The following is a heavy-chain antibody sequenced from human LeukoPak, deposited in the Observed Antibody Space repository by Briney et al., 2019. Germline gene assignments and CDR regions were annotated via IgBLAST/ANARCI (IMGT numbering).Heavy chain of an antibody. CDR1: GFTFSSYW. D-gene: IGHD4-17*01. CDR3: ARADVTVTTWRVRGYYFDY. CDR2: INSDGSST. J-gene: IGHJ4*02. Sequence: PGGSLRLSCAASGFTFSSYWMDWVRQAPGKGLVWVSRINSDGSSTSYADSVKGRFTISRDNAKNTLYLQMNSLGAEDTAVYYCARADVTVTTWRVRGYYFDYWGQGTLVTVSS. V-gene: IGHV3-74*01.